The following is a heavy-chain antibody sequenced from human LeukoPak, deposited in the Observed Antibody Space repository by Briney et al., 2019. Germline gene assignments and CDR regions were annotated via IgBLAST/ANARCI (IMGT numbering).Heavy chain of an antibody. J-gene: IGHJ4*02. CDR3: AKDGSSGYYLYYFDY. Sequence: GGSLRLSCAASGFTFSSYGMHWVRQAPGKGLEWVAVISYDGSNKYYADSVKGRSTISRDNSKNTLYLQMNSLRAEDTAVYYCAKDGSSGYYLYYFDYWGQGTLVTVSS. V-gene: IGHV3-30*18. CDR1: GFTFSSYG. CDR2: ISYDGSNK. D-gene: IGHD3-22*01.